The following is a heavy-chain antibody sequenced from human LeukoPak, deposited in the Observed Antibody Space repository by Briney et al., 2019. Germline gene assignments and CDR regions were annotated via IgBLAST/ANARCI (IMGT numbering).Heavy chain of an antibody. CDR1: GFHFGGYG. J-gene: IGHJ3*02. CDR2: IRYNGDTI. V-gene: IGHV3-30*02. CDR3: AREAEAFDI. Sequence: PGGSLRLSCAASGFHFGGYGMHWVRQAPGKGLEWVAYIRYNGDTIHYVDSVQGRFTISRDNSKNTMYLQMNSLRAEDTAVYYCAREAEAFDIWGQGTMVTVSS.